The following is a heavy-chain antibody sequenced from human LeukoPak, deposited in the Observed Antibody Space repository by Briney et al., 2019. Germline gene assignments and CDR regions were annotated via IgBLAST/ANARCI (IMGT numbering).Heavy chain of an antibody. J-gene: IGHJ6*03. CDR3: ARNGGAAEDYYYMDV. CDR1: GYTFTGYY. Sequence: AASVKVSCKASGYTFTGYYMHWVRQAPGQGLEWMGIINPSGGSTSYAQKFQGRVTMTRDMSTSTVYMELSSLRSEDTAVYYCARNGGAAEDYYYMDVWGKGTTVTVSS. D-gene: IGHD4-23*01. V-gene: IGHV1-46*01. CDR2: INPSGGST.